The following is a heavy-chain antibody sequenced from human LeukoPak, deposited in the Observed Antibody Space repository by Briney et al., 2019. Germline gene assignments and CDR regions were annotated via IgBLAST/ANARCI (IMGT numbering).Heavy chain of an antibody. Sequence: SETLSLTCAVYGGSFSGYYWSWIRQLPGKGLEWIGEINHSGSTNYNPSLKSRVTISVDTSKNQFSLKLSSVTAADTAVYYCARAPLGYCSGGSCYEDHDYWGQGTLVTVSS. V-gene: IGHV4-34*01. CDR3: ARAPLGYCSGGSCYEDHDY. CDR2: INHSGST. CDR1: GGSFSGYY. J-gene: IGHJ4*02. D-gene: IGHD2-15*01.